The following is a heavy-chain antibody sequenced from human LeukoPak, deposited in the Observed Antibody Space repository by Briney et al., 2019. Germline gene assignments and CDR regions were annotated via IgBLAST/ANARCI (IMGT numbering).Heavy chain of an antibody. D-gene: IGHD1-26*01. CDR3: ARASGSSTHLSYDY. J-gene: IGHJ4*02. CDR2: INPNSGGT. Sequence: ASVKVSCKASGYTFTGYYMHWVRQAPGQGLEWMGWINPNSGGTNYAQKFQGGVTMTRDTSISTAYMELSRLRSDDTAVYYCARASGSSTHLSYDYWGQGTLVTVSS. CDR1: GYTFTGYY. V-gene: IGHV1-2*02.